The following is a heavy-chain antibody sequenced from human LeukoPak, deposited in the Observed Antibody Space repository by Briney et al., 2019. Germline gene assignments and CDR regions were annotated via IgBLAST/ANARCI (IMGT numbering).Heavy chain of an antibody. Sequence: PGGSLRLSCAASGFTFSSYGMHWVRQAPGKGLEWVAFIRYDGSNKYYADSVKGRFTISRDNSKNTLYLQMNSLRAEDTAVYYCAKDVRYYYGSGSRGDDYWGQGTLVTVSS. CDR2: IRYDGSNK. CDR3: AKDVRYYYGSGSRGDDY. V-gene: IGHV3-30*02. J-gene: IGHJ4*02. D-gene: IGHD3-10*01. CDR1: GFTFSSYG.